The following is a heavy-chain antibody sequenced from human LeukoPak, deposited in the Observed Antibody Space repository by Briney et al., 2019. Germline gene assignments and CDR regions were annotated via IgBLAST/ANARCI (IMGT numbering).Heavy chain of an antibody. CDR2: MNPNSGNT. Sequence: ASVKVSCKASGYTFTSYDINWVRQATGQGLVWMGWMNPNSGNTGYAQKFQGRVTMTRNTSISTAYMELSSLRSEDTAVYYCARRGSSSWYYWFDPWGQGTLVTVSS. CDR3: ARRGSSSWYYWFDP. J-gene: IGHJ5*02. V-gene: IGHV1-8*01. CDR1: GYTFTSYD. D-gene: IGHD6-13*01.